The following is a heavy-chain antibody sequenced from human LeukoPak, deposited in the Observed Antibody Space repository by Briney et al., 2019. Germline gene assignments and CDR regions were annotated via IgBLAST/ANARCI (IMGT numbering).Heavy chain of an antibody. J-gene: IGHJ4*02. Sequence: GGPLRLSCAASGFTFSSYAMSWVRQAPGKGLEWVSAISGSGGSTYYADSVKGRFTISRDNAKNSLYLQMNSLRAEDTAVYYCARGSDYGDYPPDYWGQGTLVTVPS. CDR1: GFTFSSYA. V-gene: IGHV3-23*01. D-gene: IGHD4-17*01. CDR3: ARGSDYGDYPPDY. CDR2: ISGSGGST.